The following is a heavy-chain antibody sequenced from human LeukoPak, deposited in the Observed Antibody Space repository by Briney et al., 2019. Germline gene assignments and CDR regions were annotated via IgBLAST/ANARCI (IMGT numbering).Heavy chain of an antibody. J-gene: IGHJ4*02. CDR2: INHSGST. V-gene: IGHV4-34*01. D-gene: IGHD2-15*01. CDR1: GGSFSGYY. CDR3: ARGQVEYCSGGSCYADFDY. Sequence: SETLSLTCAVYGGSFSGYYWSWIRQPPGKGLEWIGEINHSGSTNYNPSLKSRVTISVDTSKNQFSLKLSSVTAADTAVYYCARGQVEYCSGGSCYADFDYWGQGTLVTVSS.